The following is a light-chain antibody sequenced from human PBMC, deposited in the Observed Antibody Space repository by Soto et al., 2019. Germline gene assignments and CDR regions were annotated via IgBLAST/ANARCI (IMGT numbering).Light chain of an antibody. CDR3: QQYNNWPPWT. CDR2: GAF. Sequence: EIVLTQSPATLSVSPGERATLSCRASQSVSSNLAWYQQKPGQAPRLLIYGAFTRATGIPVRFSGSGSGTEFTLTISSLQSEDFAVYYCQQYNNWPPWTFGQGTKVEIK. CDR1: QSVSSN. V-gene: IGKV3-15*01. J-gene: IGKJ1*01.